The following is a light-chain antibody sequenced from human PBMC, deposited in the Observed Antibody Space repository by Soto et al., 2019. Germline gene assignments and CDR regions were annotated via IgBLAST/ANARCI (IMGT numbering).Light chain of an antibody. V-gene: IGKV3-15*01. CDR1: QSVSSN. Sequence: EIVMTQSPATLSVSPGERATLSCRPSQSVSSNLAWYQQKPGQAPRLLIYGASTRATGIPARFSGSGSGTEFTLTISSMKSEDFAVYYCQQYNNWPPRYTFGQGTKLEIK. CDR3: QQYNNWPPRYT. CDR2: GAS. J-gene: IGKJ2*01.